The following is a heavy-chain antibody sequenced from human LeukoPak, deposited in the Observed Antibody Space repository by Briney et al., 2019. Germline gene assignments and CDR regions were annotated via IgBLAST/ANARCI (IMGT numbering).Heavy chain of an antibody. CDR3: AREKSRGGDSYGMDV. D-gene: IGHD2-15*01. CDR2: TYSGGVT. Sequence: PGGSLRLSCAASGFTVSTKYMSWVRQSPVKGLEWVSITYSGGVTYYADSVRGRFTISRDNSKNTMDLQMDSLRADDTAIYYCAREKSRGGDSYGMDVWGQGTTVTVSS. CDR1: GFTVSTKY. J-gene: IGHJ6*02. V-gene: IGHV3-53*01.